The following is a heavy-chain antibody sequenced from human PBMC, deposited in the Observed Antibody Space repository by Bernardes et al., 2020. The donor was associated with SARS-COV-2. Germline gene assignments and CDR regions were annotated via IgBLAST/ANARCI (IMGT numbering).Heavy chain of an antibody. D-gene: IGHD3-3*01. CDR2: ISGSGGST. Sequence: RGSLRLSCAASGFTFSNYAMSWVRQAPGKGLEWVSAISGSGGSTYYADSVKGRFTISRDNSKNTLYLQMNSLRAEDTAVYYCAKDPYYDFWSGYYLDYWGQGTLVTVSS. CDR3: AKDPYYDFWSGYYLDY. J-gene: IGHJ4*02. V-gene: IGHV3-23*01. CDR1: GFTFSNYA.